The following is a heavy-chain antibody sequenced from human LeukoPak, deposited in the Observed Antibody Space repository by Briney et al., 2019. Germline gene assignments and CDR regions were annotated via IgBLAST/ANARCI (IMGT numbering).Heavy chain of an antibody. CDR3: ARVVVPAAIPYYYYYMDI. Sequence: SVKVSCKASGGTFSSYAISWVRQAPGQGLEWMGGIIPIFGTANYAQKFQGRVTITADESTSTAYMELSSLRSEDTAVYYCARVVVPAAIPYYYYYMDIWGKGTMVTVSS. V-gene: IGHV1-69*13. D-gene: IGHD2-2*02. J-gene: IGHJ6*03. CDR1: GGTFSSYA. CDR2: IIPIFGTA.